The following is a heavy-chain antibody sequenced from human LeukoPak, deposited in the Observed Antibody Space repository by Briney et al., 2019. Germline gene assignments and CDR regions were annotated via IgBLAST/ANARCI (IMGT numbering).Heavy chain of an antibody. CDR1: GGPISSYS. CDR3: ARGGESSGSYSGVLGYLGY. V-gene: IGHV4-59*12. J-gene: IGHJ4*02. D-gene: IGHD1-26*01. CDR2: IYDSGST. Sequence: SETPSLTCTVSGGPISSYSWSWIRQPPGKGLECIGYIYDSGSTNYNPSLKSRVAISVDKSKNQFSLKLSSVTAADTAVYYCARGGESSGSYSGVLGYLGYWGQGTLVTVSS.